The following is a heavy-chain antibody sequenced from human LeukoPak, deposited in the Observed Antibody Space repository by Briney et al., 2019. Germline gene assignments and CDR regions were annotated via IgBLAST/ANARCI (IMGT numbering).Heavy chain of an antibody. J-gene: IGHJ4*02. CDR3: ARIGRDYGDYFDY. Sequence: PGGSLRLSCAASGFTFSSSRMSWVRQAPGKGLEWVANIKQDGSEKSYVDSVKGRFTISRDNAKNSLYLQMNSLRAEDTAVYYCARIGRDYGDYFDYWGQGTLVTVSS. V-gene: IGHV3-7*02. CDR1: GFTFSSSR. D-gene: IGHD4-17*01. CDR2: IKQDGSEK.